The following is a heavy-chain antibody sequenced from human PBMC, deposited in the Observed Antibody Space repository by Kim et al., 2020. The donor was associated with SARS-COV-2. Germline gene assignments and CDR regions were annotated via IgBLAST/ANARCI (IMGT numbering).Heavy chain of an antibody. D-gene: IGHD1-7*01. V-gene: IGHV3-9*01. CDR2: ISWNSGSI. CDR3: AKGSDNWHLLLPGFDP. Sequence: GGSLRLSCAASGFTFDDYAMHWVRQAPGKGLEWVSGISWNSGSIGYADSVKGRFTISRDNAKNSLYLQMNSLRAEDTALYYCAKGSDNWHLLLPGFDPLG. CDR1: GFTFDDYA. J-gene: IGHJ5*02.